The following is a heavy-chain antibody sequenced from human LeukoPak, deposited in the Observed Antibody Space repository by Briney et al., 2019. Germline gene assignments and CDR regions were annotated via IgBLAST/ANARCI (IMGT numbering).Heavy chain of an antibody. Sequence: GRSLRLSCGVSEFTFDDYVIHWARQGPGKGLEGVAAMSWTSGSIAYADSVKGRFNIFRDNAQSSLYLQVNSLRAEDTAFYYCARSSGSYDGYYGVEVWGQGTTVIVSS. D-gene: IGHD6-19*01. V-gene: IGHV3-9*01. CDR1: EFTFDDYV. CDR2: MSWTSGSI. J-gene: IGHJ6*02. CDR3: ARSSGSYDGYYGVEV.